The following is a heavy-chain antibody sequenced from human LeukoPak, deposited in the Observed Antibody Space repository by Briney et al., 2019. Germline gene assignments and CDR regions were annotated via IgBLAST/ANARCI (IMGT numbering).Heavy chain of an antibody. CDR3: ARLSSSSEENYFDY. D-gene: IGHD6-6*01. J-gene: IGHJ4*02. CDR2: IYPGDSDT. CDR1: GYSFTNYW. V-gene: IGHV5-51*01. Sequence: GESLKISCKGSGYSFTNYWIGWVRQMPGKGLEWMGIIYPGDSDTRYSPSFQGQVTISADKSISTAYLQWSSLEASDTAMYYCARLSSSSEENYFDYWGQGTQVTASS.